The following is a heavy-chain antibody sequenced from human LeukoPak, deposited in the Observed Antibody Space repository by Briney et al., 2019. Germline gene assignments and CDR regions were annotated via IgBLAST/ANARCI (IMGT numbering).Heavy chain of an antibody. Sequence: PGGSLRLSCAASGFTVSSNYMSWVRQAPGKGLVWVSQINSDGSRTNYADSVRGRFTISRDNAKNTLYLQMSSLRAEDTAVYYCAKSLTDWGQGTLVTVSS. CDR3: AKSLTD. CDR1: GFTVSSNY. J-gene: IGHJ4*02. CDR2: INSDGSRT. D-gene: IGHD4-11*01. V-gene: IGHV3-74*01.